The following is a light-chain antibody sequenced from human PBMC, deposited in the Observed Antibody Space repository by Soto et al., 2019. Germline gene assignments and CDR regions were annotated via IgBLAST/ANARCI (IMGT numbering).Light chain of an antibody. V-gene: IGLV2-23*01. Sequence: QSALTQPASVSGSPGQSITISCTGTSSDVGSYNLVSWYQQHPGKAPKLMIYEGSKRPSGVSNRFSGSKSGNTASLTISGLQAEHEADYYCCSYAGTSTLEVFGTGTKVTVL. J-gene: IGLJ1*01. CDR1: SSDVGSYNL. CDR2: EGS. CDR3: CSYAGTSTLEV.